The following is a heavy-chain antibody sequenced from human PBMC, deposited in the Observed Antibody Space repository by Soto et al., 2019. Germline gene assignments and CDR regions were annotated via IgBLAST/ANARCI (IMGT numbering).Heavy chain of an antibody. CDR3: ARGGPVSYGDYGGDYYYYGMDV. V-gene: IGHV3-30-3*01. J-gene: IGHJ6*02. D-gene: IGHD4-17*01. CDR1: GFTFSSYA. Sequence: QVQLVESGGGVVQPGRSLRLSCAASGFTFSSYAMHWVRQAPGKGLEWVAVISYDGSNKYYADSVKGRFTISRDNSKNTLYLQMNSLRAEDTAVYYCARGGPVSYGDYGGDYYYYGMDVWGQGATVTVSS. CDR2: ISYDGSNK.